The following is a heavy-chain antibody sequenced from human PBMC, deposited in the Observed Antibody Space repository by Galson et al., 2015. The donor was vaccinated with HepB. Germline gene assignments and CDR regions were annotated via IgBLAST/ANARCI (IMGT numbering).Heavy chain of an antibody. D-gene: IGHD2-21*01. CDR3: AKEVRGSNYFDY. V-gene: IGHV3-23*01. J-gene: IGHJ4*02. Sequence: SLRLSCAASGFTFSSYAMSWVRQAPGKGLEWVSAIGSGGSTYYADSVKGRFTISRDSSKNTLYLQMNSLRAEDTAVYYCAKEVRGSNYFDYWGQGTLVTVSS. CDR2: IGSGGST. CDR1: GFTFSSYA.